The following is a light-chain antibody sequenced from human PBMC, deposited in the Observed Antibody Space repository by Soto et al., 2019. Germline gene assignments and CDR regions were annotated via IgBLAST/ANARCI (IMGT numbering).Light chain of an antibody. CDR3: QQYKYWPLA. J-gene: IGKJ4*01. Sequence: ETVMTQSPATLSLSPGEGATLSCRASRSISSSLAWYQQKPGRAPRLLIYGASTRATDIPARFSGSGSGTEFTLTISSLQSEDFAIYYCQQYKYWPLAFGGGTRVEIK. CDR1: RSISSS. V-gene: IGKV3-15*01. CDR2: GAS.